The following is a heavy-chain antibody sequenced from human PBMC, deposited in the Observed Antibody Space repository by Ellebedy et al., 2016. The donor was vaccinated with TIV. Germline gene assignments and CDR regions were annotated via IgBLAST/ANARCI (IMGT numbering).Heavy chain of an antibody. D-gene: IGHD2-21*02. V-gene: IGHV4-39*01. Sequence: MPSETLSLTCSVSGGSVSSTRYYWACIPQPPGKGLEYIGSVYYSGSPYYSPSFKSRVTLSADTSKNQFSLNLRTSTAADTAVYYCARTDPWQPIDDWGQGILVSVSS. J-gene: IGHJ4*02. CDR1: GGSVSSTRYY. CDR2: VYYSGSP. CDR3: ARTDPWQPIDD.